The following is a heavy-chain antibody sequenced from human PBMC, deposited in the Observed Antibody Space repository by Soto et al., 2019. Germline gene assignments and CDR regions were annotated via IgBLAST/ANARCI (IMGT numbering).Heavy chain of an antibody. Sequence: ASVKVSCKASGGTFSSYTISWVRQAPGQGLEWMGRIIPILGIANYAQKFQGRVTITADKSTSTAYMELSSLRSEDTAVYYCARYSGAVSGRDAFDIWGQGTMVTVSS. V-gene: IGHV1-69*02. CDR1: GGTFSSYT. D-gene: IGHD3-16*01. CDR2: IIPILGIA. CDR3: ARYSGAVSGRDAFDI. J-gene: IGHJ3*02.